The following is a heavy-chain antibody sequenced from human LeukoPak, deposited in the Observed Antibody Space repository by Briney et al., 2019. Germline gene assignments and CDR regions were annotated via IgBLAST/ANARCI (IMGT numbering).Heavy chain of an antibody. Sequence: GGSLRLSCAASGFTFSSYTMNWLRQAPGKGLEWVSSISSSSSYIYYADSLRGRFTISRDNAKNSLYLQMNSLTAEDTAMYYCAREGSDAFDIWGQGTMVTVSS. J-gene: IGHJ3*02. CDR3: AREGSDAFDI. CDR1: GFTFSSYT. CDR2: ISSSSSYI. V-gene: IGHV3-21*01.